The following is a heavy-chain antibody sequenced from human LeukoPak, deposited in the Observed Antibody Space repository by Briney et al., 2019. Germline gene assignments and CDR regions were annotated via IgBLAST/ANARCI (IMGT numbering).Heavy chain of an antibody. V-gene: IGHV3-48*04. CDR1: GFTFSSYS. D-gene: IGHD2-21*02. CDR3: ARAYCGGDCYSPYDY. J-gene: IGHJ4*02. CDR2: ISSSSSSTI. Sequence: GGSLRLSCAASGFTFSSYSMNWVRQAPGKGLEWVSYISSSSSSTIYYADSVKGRFTISRDNAKNSLYLQMNSLRAEDTAVYYCARAYCGGDCYSPYDYWGQGTLVTVSS.